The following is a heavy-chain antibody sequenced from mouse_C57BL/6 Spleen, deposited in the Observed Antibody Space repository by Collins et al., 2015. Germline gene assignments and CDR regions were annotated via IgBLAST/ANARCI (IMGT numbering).Heavy chain of an antibody. J-gene: IGHJ3*01. CDR2: IDPSDSET. CDR3: ARGNSFAY. V-gene: IGHV1-69*02. CDR1: GYTFTSHW. Sequence: QVQLQQPGAELVKPGAPVKLSCKASGYTFTSHWMNWVKQRPGRGLEWIGRIDPSDSETHYNQKFKDKATLTVDKSSSTAYIQLSSLTSEDSAVYYCARGNSFAYWGQGTLVTVSA.